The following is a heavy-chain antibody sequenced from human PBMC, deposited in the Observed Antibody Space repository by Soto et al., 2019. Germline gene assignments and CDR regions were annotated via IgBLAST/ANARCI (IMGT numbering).Heavy chain of an antibody. CDR2: ISGSGGST. CDR3: AKRGAAGTRWPLLGYGVDV. J-gene: IGHJ6*02. CDR1: GFTFSSYA. Sequence: EVQLLESGGGLVQPGGSLRLSCAASGFTFSSYAMSWVRQAPGKGLEWVSAISGSGGSTYYADSVKGRFTISRDNSKNTLYLQMNSLRGEDTAVYYCAKRGAAGTRWPLLGYGVDVWGQGTTVTVSS. D-gene: IGHD6-13*01. V-gene: IGHV3-23*01.